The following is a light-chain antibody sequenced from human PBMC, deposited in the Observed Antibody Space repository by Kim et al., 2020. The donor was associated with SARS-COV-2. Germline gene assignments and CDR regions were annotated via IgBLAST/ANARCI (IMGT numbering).Light chain of an antibody. J-gene: IGKJ1*01. CDR3: QQYHGWPLRT. Sequence: EIVMTQSPVTLSVSPGERITLSCRASQSVNSDLAWYQQKPGQAPRLLLYGATTRATDIPVRFSGSGSGTEFTLTISSLQSEDFAIYYCQQYHGWPLRTFGQGTTVDIQ. CDR1: QSVNSD. CDR2: GAT. V-gene: IGKV3-15*01.